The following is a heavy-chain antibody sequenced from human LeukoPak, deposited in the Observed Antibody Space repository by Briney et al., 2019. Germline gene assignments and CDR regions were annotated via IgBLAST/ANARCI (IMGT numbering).Heavy chain of an antibody. J-gene: IGHJ6*03. CDR2: IYYNGKT. Sequence: SETLSLTCTVAGDSISSSSCYWGWIRQSPGEGLEWIGSIYYNGKTYSNPSLKSRVTISVDTSKNQFSLKLSSVTAADTAVYYCARVYGSGSYYNGYYYYYMDVWGKGTTVTISS. V-gene: IGHV4-39*01. D-gene: IGHD3-10*01. CDR1: GDSISSSSCY. CDR3: ARVYGSGSYYNGYYYYYMDV.